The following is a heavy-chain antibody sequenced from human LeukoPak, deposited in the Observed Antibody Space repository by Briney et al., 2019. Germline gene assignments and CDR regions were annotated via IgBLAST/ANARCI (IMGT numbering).Heavy chain of an antibody. Sequence: GGSLRLSCAASGFPFSSYWMSWVRRAPGKGLEWVANIKQDGSDKYYVDSVKGRFTISRDNAKNSLYLQLNSLRADDTAVYYCARLTGTTGFDYWGQGTLVTVSS. CDR2: IKQDGSDK. J-gene: IGHJ4*02. CDR3: ARLTGTTGFDY. V-gene: IGHV3-7*01. D-gene: IGHD1-1*01. CDR1: GFPFSSYW.